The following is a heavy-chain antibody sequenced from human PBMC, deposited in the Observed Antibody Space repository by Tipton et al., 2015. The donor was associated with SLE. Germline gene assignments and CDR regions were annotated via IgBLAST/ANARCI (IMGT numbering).Heavy chain of an antibody. J-gene: IGHJ3*02. Sequence: TLSLTCTVSGGSITNHYWNWIRQPPGKGLEWIGSIYHSGSTHYNPSLESRVTISVDTSKNQFSLKLSSVTAAETAVYYCARDHGDYEAFDIWGQGTMVTVSS. CDR3: ARDHGDYEAFDI. CDR2: IYHSGST. CDR1: GGSITNHY. V-gene: IGHV4-59*11. D-gene: IGHD4-17*01.